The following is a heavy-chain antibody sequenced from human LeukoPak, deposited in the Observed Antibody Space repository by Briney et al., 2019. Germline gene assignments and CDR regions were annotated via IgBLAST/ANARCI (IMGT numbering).Heavy chain of an antibody. CDR1: GFTFSHAW. CDR3: TVDTNTDSQYY. V-gene: IGHV3-15*01. CDR2: IKSKTDGGTT. J-gene: IGHJ4*02. D-gene: IGHD2-8*01. Sequence: GGSLRLSCAGSGFTFSHAWMSWVRQGPGKGLEWVGRIKSKTDGGTTDYAAPVKGSFTISRDDSENTLYLQMNSLKPEDTAVYYCTVDTNTDSQYYWGQGTLVTVSS.